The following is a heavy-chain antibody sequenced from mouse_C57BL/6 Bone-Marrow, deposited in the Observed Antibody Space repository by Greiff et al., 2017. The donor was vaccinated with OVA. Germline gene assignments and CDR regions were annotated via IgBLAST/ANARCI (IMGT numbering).Heavy chain of an antibody. D-gene: IGHD1-1*01. V-gene: IGHV7-3*01. Sequence: EVMLVESGGGLVQPGDSLSLSCAASGFTFTNYYMSWVRQPPGKALEWLAFIRNKPNGSTTEYSASAKGRFTISRDNSQSILYLQMNALRAEDSATYYCARYKGRVAVDYFDYWGQGTALTVSS. CDR3: ARYKGRVAVDYFDY. CDR2: IRNKPNGSTT. CDR1: GFTFTNYY. J-gene: IGHJ2*01.